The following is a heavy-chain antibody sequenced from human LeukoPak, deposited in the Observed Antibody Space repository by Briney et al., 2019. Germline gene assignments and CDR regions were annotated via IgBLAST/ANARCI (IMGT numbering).Heavy chain of an antibody. Sequence: GASVKVSCKASGYTFTSYGISWVRQAPGQGLEWMGWMNPNSGNTGYAQKFQGRVTMTRNTSISTAYMELSSLRSEDTAVYYCARPNKKWLLQNDYWGQGTLVTVSS. CDR1: GYTFTSYG. CDR2: MNPNSGNT. CDR3: ARPNKKWLLQNDY. V-gene: IGHV1-8*02. D-gene: IGHD3-22*01. J-gene: IGHJ4*02.